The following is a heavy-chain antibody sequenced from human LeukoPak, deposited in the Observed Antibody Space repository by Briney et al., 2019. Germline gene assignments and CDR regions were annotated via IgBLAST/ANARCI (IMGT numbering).Heavy chain of an antibody. CDR3: AKDRCSNGVGCYYYYMDV. Sequence: GGSLRLSCAASRFTFSSYGMHWVRQAPGKGLEWVAYIQYDGSNEQYADSVKGRFSISRDNSKNILYLQMNSLRAEDTAVYYCAKDRCSNGVGCYYYYMDVRGKGTTVTISS. J-gene: IGHJ6*03. D-gene: IGHD2-8*01. CDR1: RFTFSSYG. CDR2: IQYDGSNE. V-gene: IGHV3-30*02.